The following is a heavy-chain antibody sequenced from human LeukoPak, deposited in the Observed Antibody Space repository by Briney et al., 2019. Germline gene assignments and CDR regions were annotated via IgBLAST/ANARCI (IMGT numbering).Heavy chain of an antibody. J-gene: IGHJ3*02. CDR3: AGDGGYGYCTNGVCYSDI. Sequence: GASVKVSCKASGYTFTRYGISWVRQAPGQGLEWMGWISAYNGNTNYAQKLQGRVTMTTDTSTSTAYMELRSLRSDDTAVYCCAGDGGYGYCTNGVCYSDIWGQGTIVTVSS. D-gene: IGHD2-8*01. CDR2: ISAYNGNT. V-gene: IGHV1-18*01. CDR1: GYTFTRYG.